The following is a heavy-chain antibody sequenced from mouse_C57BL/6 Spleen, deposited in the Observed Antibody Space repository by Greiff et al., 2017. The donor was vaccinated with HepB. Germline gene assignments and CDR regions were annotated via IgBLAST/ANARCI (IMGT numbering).Heavy chain of an antibody. V-gene: IGHV1-63*01. Sequence: VQLQQSGAELVRPGTSVKMSCKASGYTFTNYWIGWAKQRPGHGLEWIGDIYPGGGYTNYNEKFKGKATLTADKSSSTAYMQFSSLTSEDSAIYYCEREKRPYDGYYPWYVDVWGTGTTVTVSS. D-gene: IGHD2-3*01. J-gene: IGHJ1*03. CDR3: EREKRPYDGYYPWYVDV. CDR2: IYPGGGYT. CDR1: GYTFTNYW.